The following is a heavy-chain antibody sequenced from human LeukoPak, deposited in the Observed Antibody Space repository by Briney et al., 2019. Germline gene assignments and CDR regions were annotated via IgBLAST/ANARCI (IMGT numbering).Heavy chain of an antibody. D-gene: IGHD3-16*01. CDR3: AKDWGRDY. V-gene: IGHV3-23*01. CDR1: GFSFITYA. Sequence: GGSLRLSCEASGFSFITYAMSWVRQAPGKGLEWVSGIVGGGGSTYYADSVKGRFTISRDNSKNMLYLQMNSLRAEDTAVYYCAKDWGRDYWGQGTLVTVSS. CDR2: IVGGGGST. J-gene: IGHJ4*02.